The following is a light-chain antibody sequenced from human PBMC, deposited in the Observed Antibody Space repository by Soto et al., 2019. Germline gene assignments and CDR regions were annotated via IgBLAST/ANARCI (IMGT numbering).Light chain of an antibody. J-gene: IGKJ5*01. V-gene: IGKV1-5*01. CDR3: QQYENLPT. Sequence: DIQMTQSPSTLSASVGDRVTITCRASQSINNWVAWYQQKPGKAPNLLIYDASSLGSGVPSRFSGSGSGTEFTLTINSLQPDDFATYYCQQYENLPTFGQGTRLEIK. CDR1: QSINNW. CDR2: DAS.